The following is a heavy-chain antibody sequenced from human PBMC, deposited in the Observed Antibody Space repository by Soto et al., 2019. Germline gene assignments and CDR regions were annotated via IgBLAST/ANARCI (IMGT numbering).Heavy chain of an antibody. CDR2: IYYSGST. CDR1: GGSISSGGYY. V-gene: IGHV4-31*03. CDR3: ARDLGGLYYYGMDV. J-gene: IGHJ6*02. D-gene: IGHD2-15*01. Sequence: SETLSLTCTVSGGSISSGGYYWSWIRQHPGKGLEWIGYIYYSGSTYYNPSLKSRVTISVDTSKNQFSLKLSSVTAADTAVYYCARDLGGLYYYGMDVWGQGTTVTVS.